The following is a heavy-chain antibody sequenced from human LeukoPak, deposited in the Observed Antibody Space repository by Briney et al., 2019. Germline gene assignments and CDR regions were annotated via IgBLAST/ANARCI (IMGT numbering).Heavy chain of an antibody. J-gene: IGHJ5*02. CDR3: ARDLYYYDSSGYLNWFDP. CDR2: IYYSGST. D-gene: IGHD3-22*01. V-gene: IGHV4-59*01. CDR1: AVSISSYY. Sequence: SETLSLTCTVSAVSISSYYWSWIRQPPGKGLEWIGYIYYSGSTNYNPSLKSRVTISVDTSKNQFSLKLSSVTAADTAVYYCARDLYYYDSSGYLNWFDPWGQGTLVTVSS.